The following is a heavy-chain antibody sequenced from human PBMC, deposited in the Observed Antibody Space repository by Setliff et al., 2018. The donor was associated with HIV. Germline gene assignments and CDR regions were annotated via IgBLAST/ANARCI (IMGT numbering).Heavy chain of an antibody. CDR2: INPNSGDT. J-gene: IGHJ6*03. CDR3: VRGGQYYRSTYYYYYMDV. CDR1: GYTFTVSY. D-gene: IGHD3-16*02. Sequence: ASVKVSCKASGYTFTVSYLHWVRQAPGQGLEWMGWINPNSGDTNYAQKFQGRVTIAADEFTSTAYMELSSLRSEDTAVYYCVRGGQYYRSTYYYYYMDVWGKGTTVTVSS. V-gene: IGHV1-2*02.